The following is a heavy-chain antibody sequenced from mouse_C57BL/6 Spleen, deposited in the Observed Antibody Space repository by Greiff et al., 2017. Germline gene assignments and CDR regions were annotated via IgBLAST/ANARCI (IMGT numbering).Heavy chain of an antibody. V-gene: IGHV1-54*01. CDR1: GYAFTNYL. D-gene: IGHD1-1*01. CDR3: ARSGSSRFAY. J-gene: IGHJ3*01. CDR2: INPGSGGT. Sequence: QVHVKQSGAELVRPGTSVKVSCKASGYAFTNYLIEWVKQRPGQGLEWIGVINPGSGGTNYNEKFKGKATLTADKSSSTAYMQLSSLTSEDSAVYFCARSGSSRFAYWGQGTLVTVSA.